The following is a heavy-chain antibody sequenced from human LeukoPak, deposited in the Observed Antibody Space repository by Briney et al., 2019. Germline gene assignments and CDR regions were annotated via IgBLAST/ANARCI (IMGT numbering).Heavy chain of an antibody. CDR2: IKPDGSEK. Sequence: GGSLRLSCAVSGFNFDSYWMTWVRQAPGKGLEWVANIKPDGSEKNYVDSVKGRFTISRDNAKNSLYLQMDGLRAEDTAVYYCARHPYGVLDYWGQGTLVSISS. J-gene: IGHJ4*02. V-gene: IGHV3-7*01. CDR3: ARHPYGVLDY. D-gene: IGHD4-17*01. CDR1: GFNFDSYW.